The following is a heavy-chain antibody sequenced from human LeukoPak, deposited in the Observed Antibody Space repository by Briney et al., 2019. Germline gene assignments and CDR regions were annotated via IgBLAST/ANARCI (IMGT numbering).Heavy chain of an antibody. J-gene: IGHJ4*03. Sequence: GGSLRLSCTVSGFTLNEYSMTWIRQAPGKGLECLAFINNSGRTIYYADSVKGRFTISKDDAENSLFLQMSSLRVDDTAVYYCARDVGGLDHWGRGTAVTVSS. CDR3: ARDVGGLDH. CDR1: GFTLNEYS. D-gene: IGHD3-16*01. V-gene: IGHV3-11*01. CDR2: INNSGRTI.